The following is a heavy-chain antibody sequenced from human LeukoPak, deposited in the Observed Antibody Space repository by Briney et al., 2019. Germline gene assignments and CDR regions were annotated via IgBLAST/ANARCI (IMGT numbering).Heavy chain of an antibody. D-gene: IGHD4-23*01. Sequence: GASVKVSCKASGYTFTSDGISWVRQAPGQGLEWMGLISAYNGNTNYAQKLQGRVTMTTDTSTSTAYMELRSLRSDDTAVYYCAREESYGGNSLASDYWGQGTLVTVSS. CDR1: GYTFTSDG. CDR3: AREESYGGNSLASDY. V-gene: IGHV1-18*01. J-gene: IGHJ4*02. CDR2: ISAYNGNT.